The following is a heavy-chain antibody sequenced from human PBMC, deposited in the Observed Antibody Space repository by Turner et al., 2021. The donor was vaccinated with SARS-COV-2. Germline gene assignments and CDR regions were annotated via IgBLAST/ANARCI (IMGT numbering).Heavy chain of an antibody. Sequence: QVQLQQWGAGLLKPSETLSLTCPVYGGSFSGYYWSWIRQPPGKGLEWIGEINHSGSTNYNPSLKSRVTISVDTSKNQFSLKLSSVTAADTAVYYCAIKLWYISGWYAVDPWGQGTLVTVSS. D-gene: IGHD6-19*01. V-gene: IGHV4-34*01. CDR2: INHSGST. CDR1: GGSFSGYY. CDR3: AIKLWYISGWYAVDP. J-gene: IGHJ5*02.